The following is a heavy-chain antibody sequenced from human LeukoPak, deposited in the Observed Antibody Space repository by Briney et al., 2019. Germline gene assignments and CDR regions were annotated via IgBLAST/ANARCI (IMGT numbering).Heavy chain of an antibody. Sequence: ASVKVSCKASGYTFTGYYMHWVRQAPGQGLEWMGWINPNSGGTNYAQKFQGRVTMTRDTSISTAYIELSRLRSDDTAVYYCARTYCSSASCYYSPYYFDYWGQGTLVTVSS. J-gene: IGHJ4*02. CDR2: INPNSGGT. V-gene: IGHV1-2*02. CDR1: GYTFTGYY. D-gene: IGHD2-2*01. CDR3: ARTYCSSASCYYSPYYFDY.